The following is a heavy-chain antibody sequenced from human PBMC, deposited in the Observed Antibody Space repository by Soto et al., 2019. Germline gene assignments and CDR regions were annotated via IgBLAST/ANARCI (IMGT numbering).Heavy chain of an antibody. Sequence: KTSETLSLTCTVSGGSISSSSYYWGWIRQPPGKGLEWIGSIYYSGSTYYNPSLKSRVTISVDTSKNQFSLKLSSVTAADTAVYYCARQGDSLADWYFDLWGRGTLVTVSS. CDR1: GGSISSSSYY. D-gene: IGHD5-18*01. CDR3: ARQGDSLADWYFDL. J-gene: IGHJ2*01. V-gene: IGHV4-39*01. CDR2: IYYSGST.